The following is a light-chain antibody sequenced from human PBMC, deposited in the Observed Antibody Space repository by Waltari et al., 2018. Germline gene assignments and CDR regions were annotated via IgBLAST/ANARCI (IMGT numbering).Light chain of an antibody. CDR1: SSDVGSYNL. Sequence: QSALTQPASVSGSPGQSITISCTGTSSDVGSYNLVSWYQQHPGKAPKLMIYEVSKRPAGVSNLFSGSKSGNTASLTISGLQAEDEADYYCCSYAGSSTFVVVFGGGTKLTVL. V-gene: IGLV2-23*02. J-gene: IGLJ2*01. CDR3: CSYAGSSTFVVV. CDR2: EVS.